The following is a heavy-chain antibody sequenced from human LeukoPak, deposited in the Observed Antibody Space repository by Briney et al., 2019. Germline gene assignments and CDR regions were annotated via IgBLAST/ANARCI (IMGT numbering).Heavy chain of an antibody. D-gene: IGHD3-10*01. CDR3: AREDRYYVSGSGEDPPTFDY. Sequence: PGRSLRLSCAASGFTFSSYAMHWVRQAPGKGLEWVAVISYDGSNKYYADSVKGRFTISRDNSKNTLYLQMNSLRAEDTAVYYCAREDRYYVSGSGEDPPTFDYWGQGTLVTVSS. CDR2: ISYDGSNK. J-gene: IGHJ4*02. CDR1: GFTFSSYA. V-gene: IGHV3-30*04.